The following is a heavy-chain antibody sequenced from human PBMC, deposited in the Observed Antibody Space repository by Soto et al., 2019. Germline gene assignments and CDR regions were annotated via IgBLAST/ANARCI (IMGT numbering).Heavy chain of an antibody. J-gene: IGHJ4*02. CDR2: INQSGST. D-gene: IGHD2-2*01. V-gene: IGHV4-34*01. CDR1: GGPFSGFY. Sequence: QVQLQQWGAGLLKPSETLSLTCAVYGGPFSGFYWSWIRQPPGTELEWIGEINQSGSTNYNPSLKSRVTMSVDTSKNQFSLNLRSVTAAYTAMYYCARFRRGPAALFDKDWGPGTLVTVSS. CDR3: ARFRRGPAALFDKD.